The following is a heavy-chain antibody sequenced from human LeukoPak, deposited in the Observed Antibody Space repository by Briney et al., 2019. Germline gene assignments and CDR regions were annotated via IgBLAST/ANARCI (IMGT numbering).Heavy chain of an antibody. CDR3: ARGYSYGYGHYGMDV. CDR1: GGSISSGDYY. Sequence: SETLSLTCTVSGGSISSGDYYWSWIPQPPGKGLEWIGYIYYSESTYYNPSLKRRVTISVDTSKNQFSLKLSSVTAADTAVYYCARGYSYGYGHYGMDVWGQGTTVTVSS. V-gene: IGHV4-30-4*01. D-gene: IGHD5-18*01. J-gene: IGHJ6*02. CDR2: IYYSEST.